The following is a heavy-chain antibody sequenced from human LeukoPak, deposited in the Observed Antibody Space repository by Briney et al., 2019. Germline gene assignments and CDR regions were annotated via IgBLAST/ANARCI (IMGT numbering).Heavy chain of an antibody. CDR1: GYTFTGYY. CDR2: INPNSGGT. D-gene: IGHD3-22*01. J-gene: IGHJ4*02. Sequence: ASVKVSCKASGYTFTGYYMHWVRQAPGQGLEWMGWINPNSGGTNYAQKFQGRVTMTRDTSISTAYMELSRLRSDDTAVYYCARGGVRDYYDSSGYLGYWGQGTLVTVSS. CDR3: ARGGVRDYYDSSGYLGY. V-gene: IGHV1-2*02.